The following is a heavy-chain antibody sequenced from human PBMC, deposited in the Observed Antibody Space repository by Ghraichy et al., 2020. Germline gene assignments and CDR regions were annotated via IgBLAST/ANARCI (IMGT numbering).Heavy chain of an antibody. CDR1: GGSISSYY. J-gene: IGHJ4*02. CDR3: ARHLPYSYGPTSSFDY. CDR2: IYYSGST. Sequence: SETLSLTCTVSGGSISSYYWSWIRQPPGKGLEWIVYIYYSGSTNYNPSLKSRVTISVDTSKNQFSLKLSSVTAADTAVYYCARHLPYSYGPTSSFDYWGQGTLVTVSS. V-gene: IGHV4-59*08. D-gene: IGHD5-18*01.